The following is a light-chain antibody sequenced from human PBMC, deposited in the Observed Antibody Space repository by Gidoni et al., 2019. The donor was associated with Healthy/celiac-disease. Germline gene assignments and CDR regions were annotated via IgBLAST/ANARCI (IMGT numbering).Light chain of an antibody. CDR2: DAS. CDR1: QSVSRY. CDR3: QQLSNWPLMYT. Sequence: EIVFTQSPATLSLSPGERATLSCRASQSVSRYLAWYQQNPGQAPRLLIYDASNRATGIPARFTGSGSGTDFTLTISSLDPEDFAVYYCQQLSNWPLMYTFGQGTKLEIK. J-gene: IGKJ2*01. V-gene: IGKV3-11*01.